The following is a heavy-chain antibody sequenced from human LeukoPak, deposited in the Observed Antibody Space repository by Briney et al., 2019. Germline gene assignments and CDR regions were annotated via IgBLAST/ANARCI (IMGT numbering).Heavy chain of an antibody. J-gene: IGHJ5*02. Sequence: GGSLGLSCAASGFTFSSYAMSWVRQAPGKGLEWVSAISGSGGSAYYADSVKGRFTISRDNSKNTLYLQMNSLRAEDTAVYYCAKDLGFVWFGDSKTNWFDPWGQGTLVTVSS. CDR3: AKDLGFVWFGDSKTNWFDP. D-gene: IGHD3-10*01. CDR2: ISGSGGSA. V-gene: IGHV3-23*01. CDR1: GFTFSSYA.